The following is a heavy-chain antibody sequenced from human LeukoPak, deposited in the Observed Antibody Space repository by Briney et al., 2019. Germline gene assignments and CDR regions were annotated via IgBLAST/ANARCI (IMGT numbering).Heavy chain of an antibody. V-gene: IGHV1-69*13. D-gene: IGHD3-22*01. CDR1: GGTFSSYA. J-gene: IGHJ6*02. CDR3: ARDQDAYYDSSGYYYPGKYYYGMDV. Sequence: GASVKVSCKASGGTFSSYAISWVRQAPGQGLEWMGGIIPIFGTANYAQKFQGRVTITADESTSTAYMELSSLRSEDTAVYYCARDQDAYYDSSGYYYPGKYYYGMDVWGQGTTVTVSS. CDR2: IIPIFGTA.